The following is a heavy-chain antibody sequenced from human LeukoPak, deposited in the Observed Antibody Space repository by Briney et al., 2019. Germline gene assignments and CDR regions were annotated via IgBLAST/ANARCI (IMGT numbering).Heavy chain of an antibody. J-gene: IGHJ4*02. Sequence: GGSLRLSCAASGFTFSSYAMSWVRQAPGKGLEWVSTISDSGGSTYYADSVKGRFTISSDNSKHTLYLQMNSLRAEDTAVYYCAKGYYYDISGYFIADYRGQGTLVTVSS. CDR2: ISDSGGST. CDR3: AKGYYYDISGYFIADY. CDR1: GFTFSSYA. V-gene: IGHV3-23*01. D-gene: IGHD3-22*01.